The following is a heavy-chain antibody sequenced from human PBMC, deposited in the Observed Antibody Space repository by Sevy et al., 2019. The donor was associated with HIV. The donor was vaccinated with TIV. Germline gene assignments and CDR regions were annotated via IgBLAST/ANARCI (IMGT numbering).Heavy chain of an antibody. V-gene: IGHV3-13*01. Sequence: GGSLRLSCVASGFTFSTYDMHWVRQVTGKGLEWVSGIGTLTDTYYPDPVNGRFIISRENAKNSLYLQMNSLRAGDTAVYYCARACAAAGRKSGPIDAFDIWGQGTLVTVSS. CDR1: GFTFSTYD. CDR2: IGTLTDT. D-gene: IGHD6-13*01. CDR3: ARACAAAGRKSGPIDAFDI. J-gene: IGHJ3*02.